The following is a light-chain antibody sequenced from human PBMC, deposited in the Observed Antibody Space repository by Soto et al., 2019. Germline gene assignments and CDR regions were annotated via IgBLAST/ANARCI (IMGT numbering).Light chain of an antibody. CDR3: SSYTSSIL. J-gene: IGLJ2*01. V-gene: IGLV2-14*01. Sequence: QSVLTQPASVSGSPGQSITISCTGTSSDVGGYNYASWYQQHPGKAPKLMIYDVSNRPSGVSNRFSGSKSGNTASLTISGLQAEDEADYYCSSYTSSILFGGGTKVTVL. CDR2: DVS. CDR1: SSDVGGYNY.